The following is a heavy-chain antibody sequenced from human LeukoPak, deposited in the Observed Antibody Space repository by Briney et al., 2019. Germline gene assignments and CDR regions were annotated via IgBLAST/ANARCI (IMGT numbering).Heavy chain of an antibody. V-gene: IGHV1-46*01. Sequence: ASVKVSCKASGYTFTSYYMHWVRQAPGQGLEWMGIINPSGGSTSYAQKFQGRVTMTRDTSTSTVYMELSSPRSEDTAVYYCARDFGRIVVVPAAMRGWFDPWGQGTLVTVSS. D-gene: IGHD2-2*01. CDR1: GYTFTSYY. J-gene: IGHJ5*02. CDR3: ARDFGRIVVVPAAMRGWFDP. CDR2: INPSGGST.